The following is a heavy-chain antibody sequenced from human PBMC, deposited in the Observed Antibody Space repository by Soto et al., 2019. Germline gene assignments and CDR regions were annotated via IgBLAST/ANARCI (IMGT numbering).Heavy chain of an antibody. J-gene: IGHJ4*02. V-gene: IGHV4-31*03. CDR1: GASINTGYL. CDR2: IYYSGSA. CDR3: ASGRGGYTEY. D-gene: IGHD3-10*01. Sequence: QVQLQESGPGLVKPSQTLSLTCTVSGASINTGYLWTWIRQLPGKGLEWIGYIYYSGSAFYNPSLTNRLTISVDTSNNQFSLRLSSVTAADTAGYFCASGRGGYTEYWGQGTLVIVSS.